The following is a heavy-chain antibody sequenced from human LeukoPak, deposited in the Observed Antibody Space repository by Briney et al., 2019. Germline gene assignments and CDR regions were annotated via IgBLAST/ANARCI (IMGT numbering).Heavy chain of an antibody. Sequence: PGGSLRLSCAASGFTFSNYWMTWVRQGPGKGLEWVANIKDDGREKYYVDSVKGRFTVSRDNAKNSLYLQMNSLRAEDTAVYYCATHRSHMSWSYWGQGSLVIVSS. D-gene: IGHD6-13*01. J-gene: IGHJ4*02. CDR2: IKDDGREK. V-gene: IGHV3-7*01. CDR3: ATHRSHMSWSY. CDR1: GFTFSNYW.